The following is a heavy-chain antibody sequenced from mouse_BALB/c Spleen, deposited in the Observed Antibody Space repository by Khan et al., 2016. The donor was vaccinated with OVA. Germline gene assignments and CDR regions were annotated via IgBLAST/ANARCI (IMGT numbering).Heavy chain of an antibody. V-gene: IGHV1-7*01. CDR1: GYTFTTYW. CDR3: ARRGLYGIFAY. CDR2: INPSTGYT. D-gene: IGHD2-1*01. J-gene: IGHJ3*01. Sequence: QVQLKESGAELAKPGASVKMSCSASGYTFTTYWMHWVKQRPGQGLEWIGYINPSTGYTEYNQKFKDKATLTADESSSTAYMQLNSLTSEDSAVYDCARRGLYGIFAYGGQGTLVTVSA.